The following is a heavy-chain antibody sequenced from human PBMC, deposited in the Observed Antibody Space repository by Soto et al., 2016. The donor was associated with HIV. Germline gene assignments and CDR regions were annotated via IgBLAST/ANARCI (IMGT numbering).Heavy chain of an antibody. CDR2: ISGSGGST. D-gene: IGHD3-22*01. CDR1: GFTFTSFT. J-gene: IGHJ4*02. Sequence: EVQLLESGGGLVQPGGSLRLSRAASGFTFTSFTMSWVRQAPGKGLEWVSAISGSGGSTYYADSVKGRFTISRDNSKNMLYLQMNSLRAEDTAVYYCAKGHYYDTSGYIRGGLDYWGQGTLVTVSS. CDR3: AKGHYYDTSGYIRGGLDY. V-gene: IGHV3-23*01.